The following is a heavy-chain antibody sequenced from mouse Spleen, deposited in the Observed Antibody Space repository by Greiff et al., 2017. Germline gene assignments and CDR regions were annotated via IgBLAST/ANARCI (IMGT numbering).Heavy chain of an antibody. CDR1: GFTFSDYG. CDR2: ISSGSSTI. D-gene: IGHD2-4*01. J-gene: IGHJ1*01. Sequence: EVMLVESGGGLVKPGGSLKLSCAASGFTFSDYGMHWVRQAPEKGLEWVAYISSGSSTIYYADTVKGRFTISRDNAKNTLFLQMTSLRSEDTAMYYCARRINWYFDVWGAGTTVTVSS. V-gene: IGHV5-17*01. CDR3: ARRINWYFDV.